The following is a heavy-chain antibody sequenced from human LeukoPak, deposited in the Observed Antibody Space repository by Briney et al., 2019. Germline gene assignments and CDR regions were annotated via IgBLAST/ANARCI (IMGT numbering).Heavy chain of an antibody. CDR1: GYSISSGYY. D-gene: IGHD2-2*01. V-gene: IGHV4-38-2*01. CDR2: IYHSGST. CDR3: ARVSSTSCLDY. J-gene: IGHJ4*02. Sequence: SETLSLTCAVSGYSISSGYYWGWIRQPPGKGLEWIGSIYHSGSTYYNPSLKSRVTISVDTSKNQFSLELSSVTAADTAVYYCARVSSTSCLDYWGQGTLVTVSS.